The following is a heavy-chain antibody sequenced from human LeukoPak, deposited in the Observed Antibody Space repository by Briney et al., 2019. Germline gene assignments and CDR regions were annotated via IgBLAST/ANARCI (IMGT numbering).Heavy chain of an antibody. CDR2: IYYSGST. CDR1: RVAISSYY. CDR3: ARLGRTVTTSFQH. J-gene: IGHJ1*01. D-gene: IGHD4-17*01. V-gene: IGHV4-59*08. Sequence: PSETLSLTCTVSRVAISSYYWSWIRQPPGKGLEWIGYIYYSGSTNYNPSLKSRVTISVDTSKNQFSLKLISVTSADTAVYYCARLGRTVTTSFQHWGQGTLVTVSS.